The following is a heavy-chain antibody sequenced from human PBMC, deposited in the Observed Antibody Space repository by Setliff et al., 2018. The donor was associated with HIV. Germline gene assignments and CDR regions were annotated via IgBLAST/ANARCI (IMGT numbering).Heavy chain of an antibody. CDR3: ARKVGGDFDY. CDR2: IDHSGST. V-gene: IGHV4-34*01. CDR1: GGSFSGYF. D-gene: IGHD4-17*01. J-gene: IGHJ4*02. Sequence: SETLSLTCAVYGGSFSGYFCIWVRQPPGKGLECIGEIDHSGSTNYNPSLKSRVTISVDTSKNQFSLKLNSMTAADTAVYFCARKVGGDFDYWGQGTLVTVSS.